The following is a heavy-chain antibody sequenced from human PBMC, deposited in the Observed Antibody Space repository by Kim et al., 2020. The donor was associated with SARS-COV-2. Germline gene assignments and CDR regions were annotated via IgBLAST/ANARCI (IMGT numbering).Heavy chain of an antibody. CDR3: AKSYGEYYYYYGLDV. V-gene: IGHV3-23*01. D-gene: IGHD5-18*01. Sequence: DSVKDRFTMSRDNSKNTRDLQMNSLRDEDTAVYYCAKSYGEYYYYYGLDVWGQGTTVSVSS. J-gene: IGHJ6*02.